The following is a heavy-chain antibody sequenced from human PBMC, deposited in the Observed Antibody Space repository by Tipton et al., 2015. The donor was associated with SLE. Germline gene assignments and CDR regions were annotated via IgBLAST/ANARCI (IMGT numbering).Heavy chain of an antibody. D-gene: IGHD3-22*01. J-gene: IGHJ4*02. CDR2: IYYSGST. CDR1: GGSISSSSYY. CDR3: ARGWDSSGEYY. V-gene: IGHV4-39*07. Sequence: TLSLTCTVSGGSISSSSYYWGWIRQPPGKGLEWIGSIYYSGSTYYNPSLKSRVTISVDTSKNQFSLKLSSVTAADTAVYYCARGWDSSGEYYWGQGTLVTVSS.